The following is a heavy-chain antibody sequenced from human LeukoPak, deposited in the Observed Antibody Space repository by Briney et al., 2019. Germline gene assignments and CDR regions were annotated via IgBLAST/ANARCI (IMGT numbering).Heavy chain of an antibody. V-gene: IGHV3-11*03. CDR1: GFTFSDYY. J-gene: IGHJ6*02. CDR3: ARCGTQNNYYGYGVDV. Sequence: GGSLRLSCAASGFTFSDYYMSWIRQAPGKGLEWLSYIRVSGSYTNDADSVKGRFTISRDNAKNSLYLQMISLRAEDTAVYYCARCGTQNNYYGYGVDVWGQGTTVIVSS. CDR2: IRVSGSYT. D-gene: IGHD1-26*01.